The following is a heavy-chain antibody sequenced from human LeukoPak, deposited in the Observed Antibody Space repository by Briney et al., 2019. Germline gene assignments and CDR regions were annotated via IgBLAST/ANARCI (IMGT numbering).Heavy chain of an antibody. CDR2: ISFDGSNK. Sequence: GGSLRLSCVASGFTFSSYAMHWVRQAPGKGLEWVAVISFDGSNKYYADSVKGRFTISRDNSKNTLYLQMNSLRAEDTAVYYCARDILAVAGTGYFDSWGQGTLVTVSS. CDR3: ARDILAVAGTGYFDS. J-gene: IGHJ4*02. V-gene: IGHV3-30-3*01. CDR1: GFTFSSYA. D-gene: IGHD6-19*01.